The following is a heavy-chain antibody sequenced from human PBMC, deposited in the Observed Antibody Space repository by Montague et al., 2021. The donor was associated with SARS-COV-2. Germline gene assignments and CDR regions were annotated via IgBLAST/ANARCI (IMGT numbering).Heavy chain of an antibody. V-gene: IGHV3-30*09. CDR2: MSYDGSNK. D-gene: IGHD6-19*01. Sequence: SLRLSCAASGFTFNNYAMHWVRQAPGKGLEWVAIMSYDGSNKYYADSVKGRFAISRDNSKNTLYLQMNSLRAEDTAVYYCVRASLIKARIAVAGTIVYWGQGTLVTISS. CDR1: GFTFNNYA. CDR3: VRASLIKARIAVAGTIVY. J-gene: IGHJ4*02.